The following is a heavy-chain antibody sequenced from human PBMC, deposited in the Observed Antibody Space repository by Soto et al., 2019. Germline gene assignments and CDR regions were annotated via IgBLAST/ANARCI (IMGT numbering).Heavy chain of an antibody. J-gene: IGHJ5*02. V-gene: IGHV4-30-2*01. D-gene: IGHD3-10*01. CDR1: GGSISSGGYS. Sequence: SETLSLTCAVSGGSISSGGYSWSWIRQPPGKGLEWIGYIYHSGSTYYDPSLKSRVTISVDTSKNQFSLKLSSVTAADTAVYYCARGVVKRSRGVIWTKGWLDPWGQGTLVTVSS. CDR2: IYHSGST. CDR3: ARGVVKRSRGVIWTKGWLDP.